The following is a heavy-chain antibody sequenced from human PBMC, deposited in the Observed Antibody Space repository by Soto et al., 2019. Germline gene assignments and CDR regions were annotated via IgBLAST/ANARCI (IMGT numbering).Heavy chain of an antibody. CDR3: ARDEYSSSWEVDYYYGMDV. Sequence: PSETLSLTCTVSGGSVSSGSYYLSWIRQPPGRGLEWIGYIYYSGSTNYNPSLKSRVTISVDTSKNQFSLKLSSVTAADTAVYYCARDEYSSSWEVDYYYGMDVWGQGTTVTVSS. J-gene: IGHJ6*02. CDR2: IYYSGST. V-gene: IGHV4-61*01. CDR1: GGSVSSGSYY. D-gene: IGHD6-6*01.